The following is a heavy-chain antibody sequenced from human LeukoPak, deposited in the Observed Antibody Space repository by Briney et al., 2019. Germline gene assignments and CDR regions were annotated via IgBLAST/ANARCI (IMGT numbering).Heavy chain of an antibody. Sequence: PSETLSLTCTVSGGSISSYYWSWIRQPPGKGLEWIGYIYYSGSTNYNPSLKSRVTISVDTSKNQFSLKLSSVTAADTAVYYCARGSTLRYFDWLPTGPFDYWGQGTLVTVSS. CDR3: ARGSTLRYFDWLPTGPFDY. J-gene: IGHJ4*02. D-gene: IGHD3-9*01. V-gene: IGHV4-59*12. CDR2: IYYSGST. CDR1: GGSISSYY.